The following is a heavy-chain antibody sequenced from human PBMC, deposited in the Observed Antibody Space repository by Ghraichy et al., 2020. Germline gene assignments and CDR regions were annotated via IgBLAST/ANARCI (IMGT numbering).Heavy chain of an antibody. V-gene: IGHV4-59*08. J-gene: IGHJ4*02. Sequence: SETLSLTCTVSGGSISSYYWSWIRQPPGKGLEWIGYIYYSGSTNYNPSLKSRVTISVDTSKNQFSLKLSSVTAADTAVYYCARQDRLYYFDYWGQGTLVTVSS. CDR3: ARQDRLYYFDY. CDR2: IYYSGST. CDR1: GGSISSYY.